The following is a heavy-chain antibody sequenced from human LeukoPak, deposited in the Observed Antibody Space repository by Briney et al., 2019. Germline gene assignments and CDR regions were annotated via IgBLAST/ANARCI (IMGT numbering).Heavy chain of an antibody. V-gene: IGHV3-21*01. Sequence: GGSLRLSCAASGXTFSSYSMNWVRQAPGKGLEWVSSISSSSSYIYYADSVKGRFTISRDNAKNPLYLQMNSLRAEDTAVYYCARAKVAAAGTVDWFDPWGQGTLVTVSS. CDR2: ISSSSSYI. D-gene: IGHD6-13*01. CDR3: ARAKVAAAGTVDWFDP. J-gene: IGHJ5*02. CDR1: GXTFSSYS.